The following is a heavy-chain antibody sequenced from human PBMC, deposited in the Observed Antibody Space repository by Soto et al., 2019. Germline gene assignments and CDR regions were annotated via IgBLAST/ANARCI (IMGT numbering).Heavy chain of an antibody. V-gene: IGHV3-48*01. Sequence: EVQLVESGGGLVQPGGSLRLSCAASGFTFSSYSMNWVRQAPGKGLEWVSYISSSSSTIYYADSVKGRFTISRDKAKNSLYLQMNSLRAEDTAVYYCARGIGYCSSTSCYMVWGQGTMVTVSS. CDR2: ISSSSSTI. CDR1: GFTFSSYS. CDR3: ARGIGYCSSTSCYMV. J-gene: IGHJ3*01. D-gene: IGHD2-2*02.